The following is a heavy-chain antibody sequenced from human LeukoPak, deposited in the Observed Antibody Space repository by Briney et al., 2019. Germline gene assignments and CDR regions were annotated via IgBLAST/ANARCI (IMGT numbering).Heavy chain of an antibody. CDR1: GFTFSSYE. Sequence: PGGSLRLSCAASGFTFSSYEMNWVRQAPGKGLEWVSYISSSGSTIYYADSVKGRFTISRDNAKNSLYLQMNSLRAEDTAVYYCGSRKVQYGYCSGGSCYEFDYWGQGTLVTVSS. D-gene: IGHD2-15*01. CDR3: GSRKVQYGYCSGGSCYEFDY. V-gene: IGHV3-48*03. J-gene: IGHJ4*02. CDR2: ISSSGSTI.